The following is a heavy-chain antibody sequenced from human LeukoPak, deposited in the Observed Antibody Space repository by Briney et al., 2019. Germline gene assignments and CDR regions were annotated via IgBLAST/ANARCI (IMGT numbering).Heavy chain of an antibody. CDR3: AKDLVSHRSVGSSEKVDY. Sequence: GGSLRLSCAASGFTFSSYGMHWVRQAPGKGLEWVAFIRYDGSNKYYADSVKGRFTISRDNSKNTLHLQMNSLSAEDTAVYYCAKDLVSHRSVGSSEKVDYWGQGILVIVSS. CDR2: IRYDGSNK. J-gene: IGHJ4*02. V-gene: IGHV3-30*02. D-gene: IGHD3-10*01. CDR1: GFTFSSYG.